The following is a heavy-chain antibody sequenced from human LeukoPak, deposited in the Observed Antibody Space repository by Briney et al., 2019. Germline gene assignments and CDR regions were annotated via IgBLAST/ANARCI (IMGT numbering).Heavy chain of an antibody. CDR3: ARDYGDYSFDY. CDR2: ISYDGTDK. V-gene: IGHV3-30-3*01. CDR1: GFTFSNYA. D-gene: IGHD4-17*01. J-gene: IGHJ4*02. Sequence: GGSLRLSCAASGFTFSNYAMHWVRRALGKGLEWVAIISYDGTDKYYTDSVKGRFTISRDNSKNMLHLQLNSLRGEDTAVYYCARDYGDYSFDYWGQGTLVTVSS.